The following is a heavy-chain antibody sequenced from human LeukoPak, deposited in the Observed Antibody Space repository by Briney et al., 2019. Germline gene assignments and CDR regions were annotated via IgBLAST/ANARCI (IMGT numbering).Heavy chain of an antibody. CDR1: GGTFSSYA. V-gene: IGHV1-69*13. D-gene: IGHD3-10*01. Sequence: SVKVSCKASGGTFSSYAISWVRQAPGQGLEWMGGIIPIFGTANYAQKFQGRVTITADESTSTAYMELSSLRSEDTAVYYCARYGSAREYYYGMDVWGQGTTVTVSS. CDR2: IIPIFGTA. CDR3: ARYGSAREYYYGMDV. J-gene: IGHJ6*02.